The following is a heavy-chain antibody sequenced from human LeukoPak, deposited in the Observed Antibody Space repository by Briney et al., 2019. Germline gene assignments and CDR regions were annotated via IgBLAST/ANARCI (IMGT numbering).Heavy chain of an antibody. CDR1: GFTFDDYA. V-gene: IGHV3-23*01. D-gene: IGHD3-10*01. CDR2: ITGSGGNT. CDR3: AKGGVSGSHYFDY. Sequence: GGSLRLSCAASGFTFDDYAMHWVRQAPGKGLEWVSTITGSGGNTYYADSVRGRFTISRDISKNMLYLQMNSLRAEDTAIYYCAKGGVSGSHYFDYWGQGTLVTVSS. J-gene: IGHJ4*02.